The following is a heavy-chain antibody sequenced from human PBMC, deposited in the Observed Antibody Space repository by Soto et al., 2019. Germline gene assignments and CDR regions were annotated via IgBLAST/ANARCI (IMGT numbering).Heavy chain of an antibody. V-gene: IGHV3-33*01. CDR2: IWYDGSNK. CDR3: ARGQDYDFWSGPPPRPYYYGMDV. Sequence: QVQLVESGGGVVQPGRSLRLSCAASGFTFSSYGMHWVRQAPGKGLEWVAVIWYDGSNKYYADSVKGRFTISRDNSKNTLYLQMNSLRAEDTAVYYCARGQDYDFWSGPPPRPYYYGMDVWGQGTTVTVSS. J-gene: IGHJ6*02. CDR1: GFTFSSYG. D-gene: IGHD3-3*01.